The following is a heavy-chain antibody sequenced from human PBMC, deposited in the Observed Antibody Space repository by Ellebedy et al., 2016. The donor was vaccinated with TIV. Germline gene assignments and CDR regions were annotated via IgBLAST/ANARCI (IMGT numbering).Heavy chain of an antibody. CDR3: ARARCSNYDCHIPVY. J-gene: IGHJ4*02. CDR1: GFTFSSYW. D-gene: IGHD2-2*01. Sequence: GESLKISCAASGFTFSSYWMSWVRQAPGKGLEWVANIKHDGSEKYYVDSVKGRFTISRDNAKNSLYLQMNSLRAEDTAVYYCARARCSNYDCHIPVYWGQGTLVTVSS. V-gene: IGHV3-7*03. CDR2: IKHDGSEK.